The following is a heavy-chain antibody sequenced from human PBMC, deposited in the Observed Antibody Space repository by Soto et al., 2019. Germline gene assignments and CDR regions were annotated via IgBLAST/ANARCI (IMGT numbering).Heavy chain of an antibody. V-gene: IGHV4-39*01. CDR3: ARLGRYNYYDSSGTETLDY. J-gene: IGHJ4*02. Sequence: SETLSLTCTVSGGSISSSSYYWGWIRQPPGKGLEWIGSIYYSGSTYYNPSLKSRVTISVDTSKNQFSLKLSSVTAADTAVYYCARLGRYNYYDSSGTETLDYWGQGTLVTVSS. CDR1: GGSISSSSYY. D-gene: IGHD3-22*01. CDR2: IYYSGST.